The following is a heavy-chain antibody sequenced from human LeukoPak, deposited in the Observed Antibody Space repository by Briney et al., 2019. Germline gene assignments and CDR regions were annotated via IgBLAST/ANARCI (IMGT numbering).Heavy chain of an antibody. CDR2: VVSRSSYI. CDR1: GFTFSIYS. V-gene: IGHV3-21*01. J-gene: IGHJ4*02. D-gene: IGHD2-15*01. CDR3: ARGWYSYYFDY. Sequence: GSLRLSCAASGFTFSIYSMSWVRQAPGEGLGWVSSVVSRSSYIYYADSVRGRFTVSRYNAKNSLYTQMNGMRAEDRAVYYCARGWYSYYFDYWGQGTLVTVSS.